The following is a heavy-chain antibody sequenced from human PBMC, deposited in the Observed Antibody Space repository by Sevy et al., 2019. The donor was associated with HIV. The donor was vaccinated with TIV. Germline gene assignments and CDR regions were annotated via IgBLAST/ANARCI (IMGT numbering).Heavy chain of an antibody. CDR1: GFTFSSYG. CDR2: ISYDGSKK. Sequence: GGSLRLSCAASGFTFSSYGMHWVRQAPGKGLEWATVISYDGSKKYYADSLKGRFTISRDNSKNTIYLQRNSLRPEETAVYYCAKDGRRGNLNPGLHWGQGTLVTVSS. V-gene: IGHV3-30*18. J-gene: IGHJ4*02. CDR3: AKDGRRGNLNPGLH. D-gene: IGHD1-26*01.